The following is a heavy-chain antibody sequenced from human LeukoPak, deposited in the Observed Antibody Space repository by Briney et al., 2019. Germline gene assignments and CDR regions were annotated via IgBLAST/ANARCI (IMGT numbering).Heavy chain of an antibody. J-gene: IGHJ4*02. V-gene: IGHV3-21*01. D-gene: IGHD3-10*01. CDR2: ISSSSSYI. CDR3: AREARGYYGSGSYPNDY. Sequence: GGSLRLSCAASGFTFSSYSMNWVRQAPGKGLEWVSSISSSSSYIYYADSVKGRFTISRDNAKNSLYLQMNSLRAEDTAVYYCAREARGYYGSGSYPNDYWGQGTLVTVSS. CDR1: GFTFSSYS.